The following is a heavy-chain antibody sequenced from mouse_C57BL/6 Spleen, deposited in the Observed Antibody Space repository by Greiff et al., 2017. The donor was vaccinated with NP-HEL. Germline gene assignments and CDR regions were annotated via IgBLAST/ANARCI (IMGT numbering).Heavy chain of an antibody. D-gene: IGHD1-1*01. CDR3: ASYGSSYFCAY. J-gene: IGHJ3*01. V-gene: IGHV5-6*01. CDR1: GFTFSSYG. Sequence: EVQLVESGGDLVKPGGSLKLSCAASGFTFSSYGMSWVRQTPDKRLEWVATISSGGRYTYYPDSVKGRFTISRDNAKNTLYLQMSSLKSEDTAMYYCASYGSSYFCAYWGQGTLVTVSA. CDR2: ISSGGRYT.